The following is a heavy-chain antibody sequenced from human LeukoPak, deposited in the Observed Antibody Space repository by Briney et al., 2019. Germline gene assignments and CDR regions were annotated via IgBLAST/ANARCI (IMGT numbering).Heavy chain of an antibody. CDR3: ARDPDDRSGLDAFET. Sequence: GGSLRLSCAASGFSVSNNYMNWVRQASGKGLEWVSVMHSDGRTFHADSVKGRFTISRDKPKNMFYLQMDSLRAEDTAVYYCARDPDDRSGLDAFETWGQGTKVTVS. V-gene: IGHV3-53*01. J-gene: IGHJ3*02. CDR1: GFSVSNNY. CDR2: MHSDGRT. D-gene: IGHD3-22*01.